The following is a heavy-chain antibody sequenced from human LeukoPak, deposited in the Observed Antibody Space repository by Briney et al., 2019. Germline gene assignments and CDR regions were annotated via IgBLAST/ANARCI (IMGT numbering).Heavy chain of an antibody. CDR2: INPSGGST. CDR1: GYTFTSYY. CDR3: ARDSSGPYWGLQY. Sequence: ASVKVSCKASGYTFTSYYMHWVRQAPGQGLEWMGIINPSGGSTSYAQKFQGRVTMTRDMSTSTVYMELSSLKSEDTAVYYCARDSSGPYWGLQYWGQGTLVTVSS. V-gene: IGHV1-46*01. D-gene: IGHD3-22*01. J-gene: IGHJ4*02.